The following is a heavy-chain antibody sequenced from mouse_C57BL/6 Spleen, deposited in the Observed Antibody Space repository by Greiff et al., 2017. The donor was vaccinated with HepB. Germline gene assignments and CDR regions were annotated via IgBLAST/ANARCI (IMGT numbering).Heavy chain of an antibody. D-gene: IGHD2-12*01. Sequence: VQLQQSGPELVKPGASVKISCKASGYAFSSSWMNWVKQRPGKGLEWIGRIYPGDGDTNYNGKFKGKATLTADKSSSTAYMQLSSLTSEDSAVYFCAREDYNDYWGQGTTLTVSS. CDR1: GYAFSSSW. V-gene: IGHV1-82*01. CDR3: AREDYNDY. J-gene: IGHJ2*01. CDR2: IYPGDGDT.